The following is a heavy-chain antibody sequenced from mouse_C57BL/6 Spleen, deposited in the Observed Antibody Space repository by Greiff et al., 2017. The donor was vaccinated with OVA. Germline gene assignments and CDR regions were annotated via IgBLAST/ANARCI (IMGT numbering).Heavy chain of an antibody. Sequence: EVQLQESGPGLVKPSQSLSLTCSVTGYSITSGYYWNWIRQFPGNKLEWMGYISYDGSNNYNPSLKNRISITRDTSKNQFFLKLNSVTTEDTATYYCAREGYYYYAMDYWGQGTSVTVSS. V-gene: IGHV3-6*01. CDR3: AREGYYYYAMDY. J-gene: IGHJ4*01. CDR2: ISYDGSN. D-gene: IGHD2-14*01. CDR1: GYSITSGYY.